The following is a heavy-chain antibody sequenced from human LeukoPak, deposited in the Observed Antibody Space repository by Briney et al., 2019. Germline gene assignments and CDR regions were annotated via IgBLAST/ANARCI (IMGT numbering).Heavy chain of an antibody. J-gene: IGHJ5*02. CDR1: GGSISSSNW. D-gene: IGHD4-17*01. V-gene: IGHV4-4*02. CDR2: IYHSGST. Sequence: SETLSLTCAVSGGSISSSNWWSWVRQPPGKGLEWIGEIYHSGSTNYNPSLKSRVTISVDTSKNQFSLKLSSVTAADTAVYYCARDLRYGDANWFDPWGQGTLVTVSS. CDR3: ARDLRYGDANWFDP.